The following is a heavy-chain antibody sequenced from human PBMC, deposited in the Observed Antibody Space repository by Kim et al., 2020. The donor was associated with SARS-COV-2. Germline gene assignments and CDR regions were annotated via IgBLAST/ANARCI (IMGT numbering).Heavy chain of an antibody. D-gene: IGHD3-9*01. V-gene: IGHV3-30*04. J-gene: IGHJ4*02. CDR1: GFTFSSYA. CDR3: ARGLYILTGYLPQDY. Sequence: GGSLRLSCAASGFTFSSYAMHWVRQAPGKGLEWVAVISYDGSNKYYADSVKGRFTISRDNSKNTLYLQMNSLRAEDTAVYYCARGLYILTGYLPQDYWGQGTLVTVSS. CDR2: ISYDGSNK.